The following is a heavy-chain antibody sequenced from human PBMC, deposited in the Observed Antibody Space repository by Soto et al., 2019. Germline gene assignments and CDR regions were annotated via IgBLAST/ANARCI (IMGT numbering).Heavy chain of an antibody. J-gene: IGHJ6*02. V-gene: IGHV4-59*08. Sequence: SDTLSLTCTVSGGSISSYYWSWIRQPPGKGLEWIGYIYYSGSTNYNPSLKSRVTISVDTSKNQFSLKLSSVTAADTAVYYCARNNWNGFYYYYYGMDVWGQGTTVTVSS. D-gene: IGHD1-1*01. CDR3: ARNNWNGFYYYYYGMDV. CDR1: GGSISSYY. CDR2: IYYSGST.